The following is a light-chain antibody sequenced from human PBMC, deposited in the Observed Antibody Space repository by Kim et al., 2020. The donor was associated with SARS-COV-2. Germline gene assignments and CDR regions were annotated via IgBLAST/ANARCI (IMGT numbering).Light chain of an antibody. CDR1: QYIANL. Sequence: SASVGDRVTITCRASQYIANLLAWYQQTAGKAPKLLIYGASTLESGVPSRFSGSGSGTEFTLTINSLQPDDFATYYCQEYHDYWTFGQGTKVEIK. V-gene: IGKV1-5*03. CDR3: QEYHDYWT. CDR2: GAS. J-gene: IGKJ1*01.